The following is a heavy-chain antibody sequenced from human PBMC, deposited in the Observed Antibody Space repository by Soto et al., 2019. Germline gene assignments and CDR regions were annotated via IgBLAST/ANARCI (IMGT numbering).Heavy chain of an antibody. J-gene: IGHJ4*02. V-gene: IGHV1-46*03. D-gene: IGHD2-2*01. CDR3: ARDWRGKDIVVVPAAMSDY. CDR1: GYTFTSYY. CDR2: INPSGGST. Sequence: GASVKVSCKASGYTFTSYYMHWVRQAPGQGLEWMGIINPSGGSTSYAQKFQGRVTMTRDTSTSTVYMELSSLRSKDTAVYYCARDWRGKDIVVVPAAMSDYWGQGTLVTVSS.